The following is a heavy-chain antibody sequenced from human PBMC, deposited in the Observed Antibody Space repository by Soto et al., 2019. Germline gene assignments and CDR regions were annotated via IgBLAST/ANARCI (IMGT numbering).Heavy chain of an antibody. D-gene: IGHD2-15*01. CDR1: GFTFSNYA. CDR2: ISGGGGGT. Sequence: PGGSLRLSCAASGFTFSNYAMTWVRQAPGKGLEWVAAISGGGGGTYYADPVKGRFTISRDNSKNTLHLQMNNLRAEDTATYYCVNHKQQAILSAWDALDIWGHRQLVTVS. J-gene: IGHJ3*02. CDR3: VNHKQQAILSAWDALDI. V-gene: IGHV3-23*01.